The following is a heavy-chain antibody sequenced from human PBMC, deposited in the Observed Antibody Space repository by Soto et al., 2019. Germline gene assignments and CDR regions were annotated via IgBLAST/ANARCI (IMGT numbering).Heavy chain of an antibody. CDR1: GFTFSTYA. V-gene: IGHV3-23*01. J-gene: IGHJ4*02. CDR2: SSGSGGST. D-gene: IGHD2-21*02. Sequence: PGGSLRLSCAASGFTFSTYAMSWVRQAPGKRLEWVSSSSGSGGSTYYADSVKGRFTVSRDNSKNTLYVQMSSLRAEDTAVYYCAKDHGVCGGDCYSGRLDYWGQGTLVTVSS. CDR3: AKDHGVCGGDCYSGRLDY.